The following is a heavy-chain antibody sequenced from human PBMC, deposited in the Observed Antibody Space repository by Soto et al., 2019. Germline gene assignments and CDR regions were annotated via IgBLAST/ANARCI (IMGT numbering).Heavy chain of an antibody. CDR2: ISSYGADA. D-gene: IGHD6-19*01. J-gene: IGHJ4*02. V-gene: IGHV3-64D*06. CDR1: GFTFNSYA. Sequence: GGSLRLSCSDSGFTFNSYAMHWVRQAPGKGLEFVSAISSYGADAYYADSVKGRFAISRDNSKNTLYLQMSSLRAEDTALYYCVKEGYMRSDWYGQFDYWGQGALVPVSS. CDR3: VKEGYMRSDWYGQFDY.